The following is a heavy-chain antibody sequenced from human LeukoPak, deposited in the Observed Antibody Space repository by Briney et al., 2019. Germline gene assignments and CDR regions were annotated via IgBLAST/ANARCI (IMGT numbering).Heavy chain of an antibody. CDR3: ARDPYSSWNYHIDF. CDR1: GFTFSKYA. J-gene: IGHJ4*02. Sequence: GGSLRLSCAASGFTFSKYALSWVRQAPGKGREWVSSVNDNGRDTYYADSVRGRFTISRDNSRNTLFLQMNSLKAEDTAVYFCARDPYSSWNYHIDFWGQGTLVTVSS. V-gene: IGHV3-23*01. D-gene: IGHD1-7*01. CDR2: VNDNGRDT.